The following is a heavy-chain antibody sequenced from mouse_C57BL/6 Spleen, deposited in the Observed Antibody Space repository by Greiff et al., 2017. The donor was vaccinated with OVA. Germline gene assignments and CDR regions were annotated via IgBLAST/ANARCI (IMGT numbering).Heavy chain of an antibody. Sequence: QVQLKESGAELVRPGASVTLSCKASGYTFTDYEMHWVKQTPVHGLEWIGAIDLETGGTAYNQKFKGKAILTADKFSSTAYMELRSLTSEYSAVYYGTRGVGDYNYFDYWGQGTTLTVSS. CDR1: GYTFTDYE. V-gene: IGHV1-15*01. CDR2: IDLETGGT. J-gene: IGHJ2*01. CDR3: TRGVGDYNYFDY. D-gene: IGHD2-13*01.